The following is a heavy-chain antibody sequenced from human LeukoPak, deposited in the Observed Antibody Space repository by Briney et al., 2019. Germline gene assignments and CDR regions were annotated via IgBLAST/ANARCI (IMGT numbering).Heavy chain of an antibody. CDR1: GGTFSSYA. D-gene: IGHD2-15*01. Sequence: ASVKVSCKASGGTFSSYAISWVRQAPGQGLEWMGGIIPIFGTANYAQKFQGRVTITADESTSTAYMELSSLRSEDTTVYYCARGRPLGYCSGGSCYYYGMDVWGQGTTVTVSS. CDR3: ARGRPLGYCSGGSCYYYGMDV. CDR2: IIPIFGTA. V-gene: IGHV1-69*13. J-gene: IGHJ6*02.